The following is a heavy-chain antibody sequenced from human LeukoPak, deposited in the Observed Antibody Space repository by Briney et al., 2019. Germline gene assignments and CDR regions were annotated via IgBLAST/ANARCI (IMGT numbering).Heavy chain of an antibody. CDR2: ISAYNGNT. Sequence: ASVKVSCKASGYTFTSYGISWVRQAPGQGLEWMGWISAYNGNTNYAQKLQGRVTMTTDTSTSTAYMELRSLRSDDTAVYYCAREGARAYYDSSGYPSAFDIWGQGTMVTVSS. D-gene: IGHD3-22*01. J-gene: IGHJ3*02. CDR1: GYTFTSYG. CDR3: AREGARAYYDSSGYPSAFDI. V-gene: IGHV1-18*01.